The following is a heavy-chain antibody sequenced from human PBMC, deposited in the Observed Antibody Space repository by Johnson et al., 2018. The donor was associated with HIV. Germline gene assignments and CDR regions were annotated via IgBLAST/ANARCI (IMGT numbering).Heavy chain of an antibody. V-gene: IGHV3-30*02. Sequence: QVQLLESGGGVVQPGGSLRLSCAASGFTFSSYGMHWVRQAPGKGLEWVAFRRYDGSNKYYADSVKGRFTISRDNSKNTLYLQMNSLRVEDTAVYYCAKDFVAFWGRPADAFDIWGQGTMVTVSS. D-gene: IGHD3-16*01. CDR2: RRYDGSNK. CDR1: GFTFSSYG. CDR3: AKDFVAFWGRPADAFDI. J-gene: IGHJ3*02.